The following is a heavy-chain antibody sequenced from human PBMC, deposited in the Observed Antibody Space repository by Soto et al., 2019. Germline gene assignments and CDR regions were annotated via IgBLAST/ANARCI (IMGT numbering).Heavy chain of an antibody. D-gene: IGHD6-19*01. CDR2: ISSSGSTI. Sequence: GGSLRLSCAACGFTFSSYEMNWVRQAPGKGLEWVSYISSSGSTIYYADSVKGRFTISRDNAKNSLYLQMNSLRAEDTAVYYCARDLTAGLIDYWGQGTLVTVSS. CDR3: ARDLTAGLIDY. V-gene: IGHV3-48*03. J-gene: IGHJ4*02. CDR1: GFTFSSYE.